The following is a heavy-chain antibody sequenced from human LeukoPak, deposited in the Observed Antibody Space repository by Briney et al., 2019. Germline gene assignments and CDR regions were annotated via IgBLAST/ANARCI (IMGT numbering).Heavy chain of an antibody. CDR2: ISSSGSTI. Sequence: GGSLRLSCAASGFTLSDYYMSWIRQAQGKGLEWVSYISSSGSTIYYADSVKGRFTISRDNAKSSLYLQMNSLRAEDTAVYYCAGDLGGYDASGRDPFDYWGQGTLVTVSP. CDR1: GFTLSDYY. V-gene: IGHV3-11*01. CDR3: AGDLGGYDASGRDPFDY. J-gene: IGHJ4*02. D-gene: IGHD5-12*01.